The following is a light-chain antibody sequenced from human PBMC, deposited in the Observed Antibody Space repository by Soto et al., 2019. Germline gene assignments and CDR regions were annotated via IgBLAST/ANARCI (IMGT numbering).Light chain of an antibody. CDR1: KLGDKY. CDR3: QAWDSSTAGPL. Sequence: SYELTQPPSVSVSPGQTASITCSGDKLGDKYACWYQQKPGQSPVLVIYQDSKRPSGIPERFSGSNSGNTATLTISGTQAMDEADYYCQAWDSSTAGPLFGTGTKLTVL. V-gene: IGLV3-1*01. CDR2: QDS. J-gene: IGLJ1*01.